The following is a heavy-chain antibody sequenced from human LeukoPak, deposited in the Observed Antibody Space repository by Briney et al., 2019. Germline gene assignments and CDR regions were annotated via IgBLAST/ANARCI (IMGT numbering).Heavy chain of an antibody. Sequence: GGSLRLSCAVSGLTFYDYGMSWVRHAPGKGLEWVSGINRDVESTGYGDSVQGRFIISRDNAANALYLQMNGLRAEDTAVYYCARDLSASWYSLAYWGRGTPVTVSS. V-gene: IGHV3-20*04. CDR2: INRDVEST. J-gene: IGHJ4*02. D-gene: IGHD6-13*01. CDR1: GLTFYDYG. CDR3: ARDLSASWYSLAY.